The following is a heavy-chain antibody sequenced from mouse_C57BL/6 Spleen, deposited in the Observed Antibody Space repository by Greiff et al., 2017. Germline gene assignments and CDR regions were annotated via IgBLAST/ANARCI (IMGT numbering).Heavy chain of an antibody. CDR1: GYSITSGYD. J-gene: IGHJ4*01. CDR2: ISYSGST. CDR3: AREGLRGSMDY. Sequence: EVQLQESGPGMVKPSQSLSLTCTVTGYSITSGYDWHWIRHFPGNKLEWMGYISYSGSTNYNPSLKSRISITHDTSKNHFFLKLNSVTTEDTATYYCAREGLRGSMDYWGQGTSVTVSS. D-gene: IGHD2-4*01. V-gene: IGHV3-1*01.